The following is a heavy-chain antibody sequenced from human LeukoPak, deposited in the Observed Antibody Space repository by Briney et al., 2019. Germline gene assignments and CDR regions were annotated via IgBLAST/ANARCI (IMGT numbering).Heavy chain of an antibody. D-gene: IGHD6-13*01. CDR3: AKDSGSPSRMWAAAGTSEYFQH. Sequence: GGSLRLSCAASGFTFDDYAMHWVRQAPGKGLEWVSLISGDGGSTCYADSVKGRFTISRDNSKNSLYLQMNSLRTEDTALYYCAKDSGSPSRMWAAAGTSEYFQHWGQGTLVTVSS. CDR1: GFTFDDYA. V-gene: IGHV3-43*02. CDR2: ISGDGGST. J-gene: IGHJ1*01.